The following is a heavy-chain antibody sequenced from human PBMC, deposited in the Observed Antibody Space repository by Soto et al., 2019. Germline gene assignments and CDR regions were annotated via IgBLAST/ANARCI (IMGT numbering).Heavy chain of an antibody. CDR1: GFAFANYA. V-gene: IGHV3-23*04. D-gene: IGHD3-16*01. CDR3: EKSQWFGLFQMGEPGPGGPGTVLRGGGGGGGPRWLLVKDFSS. CDR2: TSGSGANF. Sequence: EVQLVESGGDLVQPGGSLRLSCAASGFAFANYAMSWVRQAPGRGLEWLAVTSGSGANFYYADSVKGRFTISRDNSNGGGDYFFFRTSRGGRFHNPQEKSQWFGLFQMGEPGPGGPGTVLRGGGGGGGPRWLLVKDFSSWGQGTPVTVS. J-gene: IGHJ1*01.